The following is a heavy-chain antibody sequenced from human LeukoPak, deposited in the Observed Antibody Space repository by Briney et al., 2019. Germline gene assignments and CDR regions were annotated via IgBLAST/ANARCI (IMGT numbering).Heavy chain of an antibody. CDR2: INHSGST. D-gene: IGHD3-22*01. V-gene: IGHV4-34*01. J-gene: IGHJ4*02. CDR1: GGSFSGYY. Sequence: SETLSLTCAVYGGSFSGYYWSWIRQPPGKGLEWIGEINHSGSTNYNPSVKSRVTISVDTSKKQFSLKLSSVTAADMAIYYCARVRPYYYDTSSSYYFDYWGQGTLVTVSS. CDR3: ARVRPYYYDTSSSYYFDY.